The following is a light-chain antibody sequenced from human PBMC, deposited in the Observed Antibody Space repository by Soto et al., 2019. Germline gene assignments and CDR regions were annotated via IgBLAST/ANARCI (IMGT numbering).Light chain of an antibody. V-gene: IGKV1-27*01. Sequence: DIQMTQSPSSLSASVGDTVTITCRASQGIIDYVAWFQQKPGKVPRLLIYAASTPHTGVPSRFSGSGAGTDFTLTISSLQPEDVATYYCQKYDSAPNTFGQGTKVEIK. CDR3: QKYDSAPNT. J-gene: IGKJ1*01. CDR1: QGIIDY. CDR2: AAS.